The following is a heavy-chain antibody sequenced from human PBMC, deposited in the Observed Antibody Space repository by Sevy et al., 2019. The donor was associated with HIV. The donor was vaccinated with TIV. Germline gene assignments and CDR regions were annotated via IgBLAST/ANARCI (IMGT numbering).Heavy chain of an antibody. CDR3: TTAAYLLRFLGENY. J-gene: IGHJ4*02. CDR1: GFTFSNAW. V-gene: IGHV3-15*07. CDR2: IKSKTDGGTT. Sequence: GGSLRLSCAASGFTFSNAWMNWVRQAPGKGLEWVGRIKSKTDGGTTDYAAPVKGRFTISRDDSKNTLYLQMNSLKTEDTAVYYCTTAAYLLRFLGENYWGQRTLVTVSS. D-gene: IGHD3-3*01.